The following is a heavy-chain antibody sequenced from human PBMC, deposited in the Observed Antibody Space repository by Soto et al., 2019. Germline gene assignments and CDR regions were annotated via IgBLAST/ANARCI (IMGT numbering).Heavy chain of an antibody. D-gene: IGHD3-10*01. Sequence: SETLSLTCTVSGGSISSGDYYWSWIRQPPGKGLEWIGYIYYSGSTYYNPSLKSRVTISVDTSKNQFSLKLSSVTAADTAVYYCARAPITMVRGVIITLDAFDIWGQGTMVTVS. V-gene: IGHV4-30-4*01. J-gene: IGHJ3*02. CDR2: IYYSGST. CDR1: GGSISSGDYY. CDR3: ARAPITMVRGVIITLDAFDI.